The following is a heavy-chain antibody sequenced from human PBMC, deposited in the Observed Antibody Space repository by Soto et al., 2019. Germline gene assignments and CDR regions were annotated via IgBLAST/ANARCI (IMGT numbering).Heavy chain of an antibody. Sequence: SVQVSCKDSGGTFSSYAISWGRQAPGQGLEWMGGIIPIFGTATYAQKFQGRVTITADESTSTAYMELSSLRSEATAVYYCARDGSSGRPIWGQGTMVTVSS. D-gene: IGHD6-19*01. J-gene: IGHJ4*02. CDR1: GGTFSSYA. CDR3: ARDGSSGRPI. V-gene: IGHV1-69*13. CDR2: IIPIFGTA.